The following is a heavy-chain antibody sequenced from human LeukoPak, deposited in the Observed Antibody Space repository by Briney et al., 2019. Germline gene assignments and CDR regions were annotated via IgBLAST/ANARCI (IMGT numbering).Heavy chain of an antibody. CDR2: IYYSGST. CDR3: ARDPNYYDSSGYSSSHFDY. V-gene: IGHV4-59*01. D-gene: IGHD3-22*01. Sequence: SETLSLTCAVYGGSFSGYYWSWIRQPPGKGLEWIGYIYYSGSTNYNPSLKSRVTISVDTSKNQFSLKLSSVTAADTAVYYCARDPNYYDSSGYSSSHFDYWGQGTLVTVSS. J-gene: IGHJ4*02. CDR1: GGSFSGYY.